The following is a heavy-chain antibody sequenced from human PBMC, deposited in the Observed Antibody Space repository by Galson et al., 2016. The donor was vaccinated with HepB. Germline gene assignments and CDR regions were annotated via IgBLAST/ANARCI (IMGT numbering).Heavy chain of an antibody. J-gene: IGHJ4*02. CDR1: GFTFSRYE. D-gene: IGHD6-13*01. CDR2: ISSSGTTI. V-gene: IGHV3-48*03. Sequence: SLRLSCAASGFTFSRYEMNWVHQAPGKGLEWVSYISSSGTTIYYADSVKGRFTISRDNPKNTLYLQMNSLKVEDTAVYYCAREMHVAAAAAFDFWGRGTLVTVSS. CDR3: AREMHVAAAAAFDF.